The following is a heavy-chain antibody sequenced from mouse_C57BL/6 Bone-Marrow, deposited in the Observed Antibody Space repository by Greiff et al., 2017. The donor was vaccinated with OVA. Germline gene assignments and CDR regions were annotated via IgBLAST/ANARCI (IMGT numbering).Heavy chain of an antibody. Sequence: DVHLVESGGGLVKPGGSLKLSCAASGFTFSSYTMSWVRQTPEKRLEWVATISGGGGNTYYPDSVKGRFTISRDNAKNTLYLQMSSLRSEDTALYYCARGYYYGSSLFAYWGQGTLVTVSA. J-gene: IGHJ3*01. V-gene: IGHV5-9*01. CDR1: GFTFSSYT. CDR3: ARGYYYGSSLFAY. D-gene: IGHD1-1*01. CDR2: ISGGGGNT.